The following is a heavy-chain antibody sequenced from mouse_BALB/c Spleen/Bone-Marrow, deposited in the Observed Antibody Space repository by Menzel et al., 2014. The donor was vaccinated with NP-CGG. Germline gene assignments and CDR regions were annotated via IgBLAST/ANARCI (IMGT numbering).Heavy chain of an antibody. CDR2: INPNNGGT. CDR3: ARSDGYSWFAY. D-gene: IGHD2-3*01. J-gene: IGHJ3*01. V-gene: IGHV1-18*01. Sequence: VQLKQSGPELVKPGASVKIPCKASGYIFTDYNMDWVKQSHGKSLEWIGDINPNNGGTIYNQKFKGKATLTVDKSSSTAYMELRSLTSEDTAVYYCARSDGYSWFAYWGQGTLVTVSA. CDR1: GYIFTDYN.